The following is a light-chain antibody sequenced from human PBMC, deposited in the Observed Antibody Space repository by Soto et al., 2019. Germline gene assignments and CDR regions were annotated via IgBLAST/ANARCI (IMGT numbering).Light chain of an antibody. Sequence: QSVLTQPASVSGSPGQSLTISCTGTSSDVGDYNYVSWYQQHPGKAPKLIIYEVSNRPSGISNRFSGSKSGNTASLTISGLQAEDEADYYCMSYTRKSSLEVFGGGTKLTVL. V-gene: IGLV2-14*01. CDR2: EVS. CDR3: MSYTRKSSLEV. CDR1: SSDVGDYNY. J-gene: IGLJ2*01.